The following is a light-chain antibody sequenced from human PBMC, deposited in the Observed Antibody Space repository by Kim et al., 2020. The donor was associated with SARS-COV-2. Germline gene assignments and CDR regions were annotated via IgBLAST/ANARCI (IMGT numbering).Light chain of an antibody. J-gene: IGLJ1*01. CDR2: YDT. CDR1: IIASKR. V-gene: IGLV3-21*04. CDR3: QVWDGNSDHPYV. Sequence: PGQTARITCGGNIIASKRVHWYQQRPGQAPVLVIYYDTDRPSGIPERFSGSSSGNTATLTISRVEDGDEADYYCQVWDGNSDHPYVFGTGTKVTVL.